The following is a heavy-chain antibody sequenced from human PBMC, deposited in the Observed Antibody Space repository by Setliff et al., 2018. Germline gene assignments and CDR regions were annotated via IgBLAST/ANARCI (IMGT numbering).Heavy chain of an antibody. J-gene: IGHJ4*01. CDR3: AKGFQGKNVGTFDS. Sequence: ASVKVSCKSSGFTFTDYGITWVRQVPGQGLEWMGWINNYNFNTQYAQKFQGRFTISRDNSENTLLLQMSSLRADDTAVYYCAKGFQGKNVGTFDSWGHGILVTVSS. CDR1: GFTFTDYG. D-gene: IGHD1-7*01. V-gene: IGHV1-18*01. CDR2: INNYNFNT.